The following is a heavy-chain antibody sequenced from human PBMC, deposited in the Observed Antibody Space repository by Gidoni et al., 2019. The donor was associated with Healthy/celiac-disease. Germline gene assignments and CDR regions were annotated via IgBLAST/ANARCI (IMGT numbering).Heavy chain of an antibody. Sequence: QVQLVESGGGVVQPGRSLRLSCAASGFTFSSYGMHWVRQAPGKGLEWVAVIWYDGSNKYYADSVKGRFTISRDNSKNTLYLQMNSLRAEDTAVYYCARGGPAAMDAFDIWGQGTMVTVSS. CDR1: GFTFSSYG. CDR3: ARGGPAAMDAFDI. CDR2: IWYDGSNK. J-gene: IGHJ3*02. V-gene: IGHV3-33*01. D-gene: IGHD2-2*01.